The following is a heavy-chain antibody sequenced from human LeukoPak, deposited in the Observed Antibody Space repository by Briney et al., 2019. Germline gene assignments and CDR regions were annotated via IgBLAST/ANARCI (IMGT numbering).Heavy chain of an antibody. D-gene: IGHD2-15*01. CDR1: GGSFSGYY. CDR3: ARSCSGGSCYSNAFDI. J-gene: IGHJ3*02. Sequence: SETLSLTCAVYGGSFSGYYWSWIRQPPGKGLEWIGEINHSGSTNYNPSPKSRVTISVDTSKNQFSLKLSSVTAADTAVYYCARSCSGGSCYSNAFDIWDQGTMVTVSS. CDR2: INHSGST. V-gene: IGHV4-34*01.